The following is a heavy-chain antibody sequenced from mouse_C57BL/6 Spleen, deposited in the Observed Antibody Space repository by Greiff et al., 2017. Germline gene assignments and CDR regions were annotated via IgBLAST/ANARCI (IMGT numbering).Heavy chain of an antibody. J-gene: IGHJ4*01. CDR1: GFTFSDYG. D-gene: IGHD2-12*01. CDR2: ISSGSSTI. V-gene: IGHV5-17*01. CDR3: ARHDPYAMDY. Sequence: EVHLVESGGGLVKPGGSLKLSCAASGFTFSDYGMHWVRQAPEKGLEWVAYISSGSSTIYYADTVKGRFTISRDNAKNTLFLQMTSLRSEDTAMYYCARHDPYAMDYWGEGTSDTVSS.